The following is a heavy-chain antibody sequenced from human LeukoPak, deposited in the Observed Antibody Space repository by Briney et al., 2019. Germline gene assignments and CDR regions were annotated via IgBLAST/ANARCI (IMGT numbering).Heavy chain of an antibody. CDR1: GYTFTSYA. J-gene: IGHJ4*02. V-gene: IGHV1-3*01. D-gene: IGHD6-19*01. CDR3: ATAAPGIAVADY. CDR2: INAGNGNT. Sequence: GASVKVSCKASGYTFTSYAMHWVRQAPGQRLEWMGWINAGNGNTKYSQKFQGRVTITRDTSASTAYMELSSLRSEDTAVYYCATAAPGIAVADYWGQGTLVTVSS.